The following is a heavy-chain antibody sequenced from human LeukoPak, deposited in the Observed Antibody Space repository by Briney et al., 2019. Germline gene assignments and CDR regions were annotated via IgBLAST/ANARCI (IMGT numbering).Heavy chain of an antibody. Sequence: GASVKVSCKASGYTFTSYGISWVRQAPGQGLEWMGWISAYNGNTNYAQKLQGRVTMTTDTSTSTAYMELRSLRSDDTAVYYCARGRPSDYWGSSTSCYAYWGQGTLVTVSS. J-gene: IGHJ4*02. V-gene: IGHV1-18*01. CDR1: GYTFTSYG. CDR3: ARGRPSDYWGSSTSCYAY. D-gene: IGHD2-2*01. CDR2: ISAYNGNT.